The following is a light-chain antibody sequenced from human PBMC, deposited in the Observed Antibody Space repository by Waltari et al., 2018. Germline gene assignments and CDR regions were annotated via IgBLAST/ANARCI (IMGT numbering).Light chain of an antibody. CDR2: SAN. CDR3: QHYNDLFFT. Sequence: EIVMTQSPATLSVSPGETATLSCRASQNVGSFLAWYQQKPGQAPKLLVHSANVRATGIPDRFTGSWSGTDFSLTISSLEPEDAGLYHCQHYNDLFFTFGGGTKVEIK. CDR1: QNVGSF. V-gene: IGKV3D-15*01. J-gene: IGKJ4*01.